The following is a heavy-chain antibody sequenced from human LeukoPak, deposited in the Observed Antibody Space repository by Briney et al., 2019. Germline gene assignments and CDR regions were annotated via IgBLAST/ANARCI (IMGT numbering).Heavy chain of an antibody. CDR1: GGSFSGYY. J-gene: IGHJ4*02. CDR3: ARGRPPHDYGTLFDY. D-gene: IGHD4-17*01. Sequence: KPSETLSLTCAVYGGSFSGYYWSWIRQPPGKGLERMGYIYYSGSTNYNPSLKSRVTMSVDTSKKQFSLKLSSVTAADTAVYYCARGRPPHDYGTLFDYWGQGTLVTVSS. CDR2: IYYSGST. V-gene: IGHV4-59*01.